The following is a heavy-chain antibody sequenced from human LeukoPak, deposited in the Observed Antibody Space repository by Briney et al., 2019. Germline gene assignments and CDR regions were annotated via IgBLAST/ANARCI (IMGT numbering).Heavy chain of an antibody. V-gene: IGHV1-2*02. CDR1: GYTFTGYY. Sequence: ASVKVSCKASGYTFTGYYMHWVRRAPGQGLEWMGWIIPNSGGTNYAQKFQGRVTMTRDTSISTAYMELSRLRSDDTAVYYCARDSVDIVLMVYAMDFDYWGQGTLVTVSS. CDR3: ARDSVDIVLMVYAMDFDY. J-gene: IGHJ4*02. CDR2: IIPNSGGT. D-gene: IGHD2-8*01.